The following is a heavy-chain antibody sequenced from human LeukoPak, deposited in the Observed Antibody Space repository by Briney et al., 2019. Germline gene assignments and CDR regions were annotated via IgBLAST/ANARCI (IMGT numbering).Heavy chain of an antibody. CDR1: GGSISSYY. D-gene: IGHD3-10*01. CDR3: ARADYYGSGPRNNWLDP. Sequence: SETLSLTCTVSGGSISSYYWSWIRQPPGKGLEWIGYIYYSGSTNYNPSLKSRVTISVDTSKNQFSLKLSSVTAADTAVYYCARADYYGSGPRNNWLDPWGQGTLVTVSS. J-gene: IGHJ5*02. V-gene: IGHV4-59*12. CDR2: IYYSGST.